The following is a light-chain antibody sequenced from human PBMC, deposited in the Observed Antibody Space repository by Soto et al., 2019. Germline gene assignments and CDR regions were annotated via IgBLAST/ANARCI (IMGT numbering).Light chain of an antibody. V-gene: IGKV1-39*01. J-gene: IGKJ1*01. CDR1: QSLXSY. CDR3: QQYDSHWT. Sequence: QLTQSPAPLSASEGDSVTITCRASQSLXSYLTWYQQKPGKAPKVLIYXASILQRGVPSRFSGSGSGKEFAVTISSLPCDDVATYYGQQYDSHWTFGQGTKVDIK. CDR2: XAS.